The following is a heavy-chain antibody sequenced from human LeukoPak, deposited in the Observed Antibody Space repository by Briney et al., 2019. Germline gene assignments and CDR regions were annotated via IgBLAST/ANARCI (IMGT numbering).Heavy chain of an antibody. D-gene: IGHD2-21*02. J-gene: IGHJ4*02. CDR3: ARPLAPYCGGDSYSGFDY. CDR2: INPSGGST. CDR1: GYTFTSYY. Sequence: ASVKVSCKASGYTFTSYYMHWVRQAPGQGLEWMGIINPSGGSTSYAQKFQGRVTMTRDTSTSTVYMELSSLRSEDTAVYYCARPLAPYCGGDSYSGFDYWGQGTLVTVSS. V-gene: IGHV1-46*01.